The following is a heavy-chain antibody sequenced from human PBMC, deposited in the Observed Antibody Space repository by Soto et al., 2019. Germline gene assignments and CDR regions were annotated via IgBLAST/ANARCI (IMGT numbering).Heavy chain of an antibody. J-gene: IGHJ4*02. Sequence: ASVKVSCKASGYTFTSYYMHWVRQAPGQGLEWMGIINPSGGSTSYAQKFQGRVTMTRDTSTSTVYMGLSSLRSEDTAVYYCARDRRNWNDDRPLDYWGQGTLVTVSS. CDR1: GYTFTSYY. V-gene: IGHV1-46*01. D-gene: IGHD1-20*01. CDR3: ARDRRNWNDDRPLDY. CDR2: INPSGGST.